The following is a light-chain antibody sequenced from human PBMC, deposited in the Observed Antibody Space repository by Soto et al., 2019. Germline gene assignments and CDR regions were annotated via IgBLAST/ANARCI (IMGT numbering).Light chain of an antibody. J-gene: IGKJ1*01. CDR2: WAS. CDR1: QSVLLSSNNKNF. V-gene: IGKV4-1*01. CDR3: QQYFSTRT. Sequence: DIVMTQSPDSLAVSLGERATINCKSSQSVLLSSNNKNFLAWYQQKPGQPPKLLIYWASTRESGVPDRFSGSGSGTDFTLTISSLQADDVAVYYCQQYFSTRTFGQGTKVEIK.